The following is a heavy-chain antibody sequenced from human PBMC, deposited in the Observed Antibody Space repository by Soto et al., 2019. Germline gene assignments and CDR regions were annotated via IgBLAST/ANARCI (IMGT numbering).Heavy chain of an antibody. D-gene: IGHD4-17*01. Sequence: GASVKVSCKASGFTFTSSAVQWVRQARGQRLEWIGWTVVGSGNTNYAQKFQERVTITRDMSTSTAYMELSSLRSEDTAVYYCAAGSTVNRAGAFDIWGQGTMVTVSS. CDR1: GFTFTSSA. CDR3: AAGSTVNRAGAFDI. J-gene: IGHJ3*02. CDR2: TVVGSGNT. V-gene: IGHV1-58*01.